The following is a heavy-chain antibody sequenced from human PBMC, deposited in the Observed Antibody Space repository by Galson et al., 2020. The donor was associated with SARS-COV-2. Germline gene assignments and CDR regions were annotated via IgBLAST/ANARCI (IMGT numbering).Heavy chain of an antibody. J-gene: IGHJ5*02. D-gene: IGHD6-13*01. CDR3: VRAGYSSSWYGVRRWFDP. CDR2: INHSGST. CDR1: GGSFSGYY. Sequence: SETLSLTCAVYGGSFSGYYWSWIRQPPGKGLEWIGEINHSGSTNYNPSLKSRVTISVDTSKNQFSLKLSSVTAADTAVYYCVRAGYSSSWYGVRRWFDPWGQGTLVTVSS. V-gene: IGHV4-34*01.